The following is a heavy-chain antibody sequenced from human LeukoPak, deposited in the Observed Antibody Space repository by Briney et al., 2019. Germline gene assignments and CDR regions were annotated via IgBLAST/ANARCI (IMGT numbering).Heavy chain of an antibody. CDR1: GFTFSTYA. V-gene: IGHV3-23*01. CDR2: IRGSDGST. J-gene: IGHJ4*02. D-gene: IGHD4-17*01. CDR3: AKDVYGDYGGLDY. Sequence: GESLRLSSAASGFTFSTYALSWVRQAPGKGLEWVSSIRGSDGSTYYADSVKGRFAISRDNSQNTLYLQMNSLRAEDTAVYHCAKDVYGDYGGLDYWGQGTLVTVSS.